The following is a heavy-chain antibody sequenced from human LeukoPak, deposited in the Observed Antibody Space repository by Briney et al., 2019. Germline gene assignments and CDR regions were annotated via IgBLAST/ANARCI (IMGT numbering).Heavy chain of an antibody. J-gene: IGHJ4*02. CDR2: ISGSGGST. Sequence: GGSLRLSCAASGFTSSSYAMSWVRQAPGKGLEWVSAISGSGGSTYYADSVKGRFTISRDNSKNTLYLQMNSLRAEDTAVYYCAKSLFVVVPAAMFDFDYWGQGTLVTVSS. CDR3: AKSLFVVVPAAMFDFDY. CDR1: GFTSSSYA. V-gene: IGHV3-23*01. D-gene: IGHD2-2*01.